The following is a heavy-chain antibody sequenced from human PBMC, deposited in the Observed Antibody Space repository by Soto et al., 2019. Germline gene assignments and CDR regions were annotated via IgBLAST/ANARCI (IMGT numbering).Heavy chain of an antibody. Sequence: QVQMVQSVAEVKKPGTSVKVSCKASCYAFINYAVTWVRQAPGEGLEWMGWISPSNDNSYSAQKFQDRVTMSTETSSHTAYMELRRLTSDATAVYYCSREGGNTGTSDYWGQGTLVTVSS. CDR1: CYAFINYA. J-gene: IGHJ4*02. CDR3: SREGGNTGTSDY. V-gene: IGHV1-18*01. D-gene: IGHD1-7*01. CDR2: ISPSNDNS.